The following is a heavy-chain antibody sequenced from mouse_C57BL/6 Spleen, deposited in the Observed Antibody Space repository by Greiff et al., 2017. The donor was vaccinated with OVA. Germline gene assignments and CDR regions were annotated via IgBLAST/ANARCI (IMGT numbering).Heavy chain of an antibody. D-gene: IGHD2-10*02. CDR2: ISSGSSTI. CDR3: ARGLGYGNSDY. J-gene: IGHJ2*01. CDR1: GFTFSDYG. Sequence: EAKLMESGGGLVKPGGSLKLSCAASGFTFSDYGMHWVRQAPEKGLEWVAYISSGSSTIYYADTVKGRFTISRDNAKNTLFLQMTSLRSEDTAMDYCARGLGYGNSDYWGQGTTRTVSS. V-gene: IGHV5-17*01.